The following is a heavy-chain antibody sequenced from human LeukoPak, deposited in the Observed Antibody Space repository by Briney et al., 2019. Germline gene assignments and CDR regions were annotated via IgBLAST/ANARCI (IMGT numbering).Heavy chain of an antibody. V-gene: IGHV1-8*01. CDR1: GYTFTSYD. D-gene: IGHD4-23*01. CDR3: ARGDKGGNSADY. Sequence: ASVKVSCKASGYTFTSYDINWVRQATGQGLEWMGWMNPNSGNTGYAQKFQGRVTMTRNTSKSTAYMELSSLRSEDTAVYYCARGDKGGNSADYWGQGTLVTVSS. CDR2: MNPNSGNT. J-gene: IGHJ4*02.